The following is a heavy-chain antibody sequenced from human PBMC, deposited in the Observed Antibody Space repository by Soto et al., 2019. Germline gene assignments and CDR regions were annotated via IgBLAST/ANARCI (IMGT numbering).Heavy chain of an antibody. D-gene: IGHD2-2*02. J-gene: IGHJ6*02. CDR3: ARGPLGDIVVAPAAILSDSRRYYYYYGMDV. Sequence: SVKVSCKASGGTFSSYAISWVRQAPGQGLEWMGGIIPIFGTANYAQKFQGRVTITADESTSTAYMELSSLRSEDTAVYYCARGPLGDIVVAPAAILSDSRRYYYYYGMDVWGQGTTVTVSS. V-gene: IGHV1-69*13. CDR2: IIPIFGTA. CDR1: GGTFSSYA.